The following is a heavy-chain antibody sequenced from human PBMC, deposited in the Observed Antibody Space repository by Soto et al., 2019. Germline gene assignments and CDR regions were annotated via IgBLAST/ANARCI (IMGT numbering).Heavy chain of an antibody. J-gene: IGHJ6*02. V-gene: IGHV4-59*01. Sequence: SETLSLTCTVSGGSISSYYWSWIRQPPGKGLEWIGYIYYSGSTNYNPSLKSRVTISVDTSKNQFSLKLSSVTAADTAVYYCARDGWRYDFWSGYYESVNYYYYGMDVWGQGTTVTVSS. CDR1: GGSISSYY. D-gene: IGHD3-3*01. CDR2: IYYSGST. CDR3: ARDGWRYDFWSGYYESVNYYYYGMDV.